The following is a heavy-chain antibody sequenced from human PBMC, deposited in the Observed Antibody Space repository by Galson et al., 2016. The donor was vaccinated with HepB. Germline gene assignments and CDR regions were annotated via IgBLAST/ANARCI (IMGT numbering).Heavy chain of an antibody. CDR1: GFIFNSYS. V-gene: IGHV3-48*02. CDR2: ISSSSNSM. CDR3: VKGAGTIDY. J-gene: IGHJ4*02. D-gene: IGHD6-19*01. Sequence: SLRLSCAASGFIFNSYSMNWVRQAPGKGLEWISYISSSSNSMYYADSVKGRFTISRDNAKNSLYLQMNSLRDEDTAVYYCVKGAGTIDYWGQGTQVTVSP.